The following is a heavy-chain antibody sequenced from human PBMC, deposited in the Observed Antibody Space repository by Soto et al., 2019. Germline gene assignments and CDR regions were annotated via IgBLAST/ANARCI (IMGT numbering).Heavy chain of an antibody. CDR1: GYTFTSHG. Sequence: QVKLVQSGAELKRPGASVKVSCKAYGYTFTSHGISWVRQAPGQGLEWMGWISAKNGDTNYAQKFQGRSTVTTDTSTNTGYIELRRLRSEDTAVYYCARRVRRANIDYDHYMDVWGTGTTVTVSS. CDR3: ARRVRRANIDYDHYMDV. V-gene: IGHV1-18*01. J-gene: IGHJ6*03. CDR2: ISAKNGDT. D-gene: IGHD3-10*01.